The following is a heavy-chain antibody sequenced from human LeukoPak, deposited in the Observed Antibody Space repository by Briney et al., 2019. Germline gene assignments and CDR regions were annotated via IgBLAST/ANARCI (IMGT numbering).Heavy chain of an antibody. Sequence: PSETLSLTXTVSGGSISSSSYYWGWIRQPPGKGLEWIGSIYYSGSTYYNPSLKSRVTISVDTSKNQFSLKLSSVTAADTAVYYCARMSLTPATAIPGLWGQGTLVTVSS. CDR1: GGSISSSSYY. D-gene: IGHD2-2*02. CDR3: ARMSLTPATAIPGL. J-gene: IGHJ4*02. V-gene: IGHV4-39*07. CDR2: IYYSGST.